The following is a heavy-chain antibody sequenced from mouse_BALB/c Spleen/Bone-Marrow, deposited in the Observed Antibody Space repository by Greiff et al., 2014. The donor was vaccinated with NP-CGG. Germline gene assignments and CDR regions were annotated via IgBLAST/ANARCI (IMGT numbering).Heavy chain of an antibody. CDR3: ARDDYYAMDY. Sequence: EVKLVESGGGLVQPGGSLRLSCATSGFTFTDYYMSWVRQPPGKALEWLGFIRNKANGYTTEYSASVKGRFTISRGNSQSILYLQMNTLRAEDSATYYCARDDYYAMDYWGQGTSVTVSS. CDR1: GFTFTDYY. J-gene: IGHJ4*01. CDR2: IRNKANGYTT. V-gene: IGHV7-3*02.